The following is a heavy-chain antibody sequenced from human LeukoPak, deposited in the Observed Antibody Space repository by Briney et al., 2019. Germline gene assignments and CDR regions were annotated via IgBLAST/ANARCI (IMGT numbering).Heavy chain of an antibody. CDR2: TYYRSEWYN. CDR3: ARTNDYGAKDY. D-gene: IGHD4-23*01. J-gene: IGHJ4*02. Sequence: SQTLSLTCAISGDSVSSNCAAWGWIRQPPSRGLEWLGRTYYRSEWYNDYAVSVKSRMTINPDTSKNQFSLQLNSVTPEDTAVYYCARTNDYGAKDYWGQGTLVTVSS. V-gene: IGHV6-1*01. CDR1: GDSVSSNCAA.